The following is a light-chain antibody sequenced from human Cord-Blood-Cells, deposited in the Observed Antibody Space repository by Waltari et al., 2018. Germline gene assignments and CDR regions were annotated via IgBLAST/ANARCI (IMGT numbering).Light chain of an antibody. CDR3: QQYNSYNT. V-gene: IGKV1-5*03. Sequence: DIQMTQSPSTLSASVGDRVTITCRASQSISSWLAWYQQKPGKAPKLLIYKASSLESGVPSRFSGSGSGTEFTLTISSLQPDGFATYYCQQYNSYNTFGQGTKLEIK. J-gene: IGKJ2*01. CDR1: QSISSW. CDR2: KAS.